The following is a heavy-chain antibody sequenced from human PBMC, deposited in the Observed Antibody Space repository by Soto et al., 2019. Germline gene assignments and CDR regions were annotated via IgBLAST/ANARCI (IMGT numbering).Heavy chain of an antibody. CDR1: GGSISSGAFS. CDR3: ARASMVRRVTSYFDY. CDR2: IYQSGST. J-gene: IGHJ4*02. Sequence: SETLSLTCAVSGGSISSGAFSWSWIRQPPGKGLEWIGNIYQSGSTYYTPSLKSRVTISIDRSKNQFSLKLSSVTAADTAVYYCARASMVRRVTSYFDYWGQGPLVTVSS. V-gene: IGHV4-30-2*01. D-gene: IGHD3-10*01.